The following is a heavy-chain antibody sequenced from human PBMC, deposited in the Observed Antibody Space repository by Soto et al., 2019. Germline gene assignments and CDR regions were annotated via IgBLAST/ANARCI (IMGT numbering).Heavy chain of an antibody. V-gene: IGHV1-18*01. CDR1: GYTFSNNG. CDR3: ATAIAATGPADS. Sequence: VQSGGEVKKPGASVKVSCKASGYTFSNNGFTWVRQAPGQGLEWMGWIGGYNGNTNYAPKFQGRVTMTADTSTSTAHMELRGLRSYDTAVYYCATAIAATGPADSWGQGTLVTVSS. CDR2: IGGYNGNT. J-gene: IGHJ4*02. D-gene: IGHD6-13*01.